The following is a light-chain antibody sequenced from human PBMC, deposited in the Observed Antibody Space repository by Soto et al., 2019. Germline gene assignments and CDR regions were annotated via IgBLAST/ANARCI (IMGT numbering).Light chain of an antibody. J-gene: IGKJ2*01. V-gene: IGKV3-15*01. CDR3: QQYDDWPST. CDR2: GAS. Sequence: EIVMTQSPATLSVSPGERVTLSCRASQSVITNLAWYQQKSAQAPRLLIYGASTRATGIPARFSGSGSGTEFTLTISSLQSEDSAIYYCQQYDDWPSTFGQGTNLEIK. CDR1: QSVITN.